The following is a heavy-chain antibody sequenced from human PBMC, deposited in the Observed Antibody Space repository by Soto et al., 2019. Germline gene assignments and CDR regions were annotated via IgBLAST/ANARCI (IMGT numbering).Heavy chain of an antibody. Sequence: WSLILSCAASGFTFSSYGMHWVRQATGKGLEWVAVIWYDGSNKYYADSVKGRFTISRDNSKNTLYLQMSSLRAEDTAVYYCVKERHYDILTGYFNKKYFQHWGQGT. J-gene: IGHJ1*01. CDR2: IWYDGSNK. CDR3: VKERHYDILTGYFNKKYFQH. V-gene: IGHV3-33*06. CDR1: GFTFSSYG. D-gene: IGHD3-9*01.